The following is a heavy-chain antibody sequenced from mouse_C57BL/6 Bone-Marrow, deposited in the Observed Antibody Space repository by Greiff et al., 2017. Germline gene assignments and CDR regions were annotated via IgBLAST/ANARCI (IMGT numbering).Heavy chain of an antibody. CDR3: TTAGSSGYFDY. CDR1: GFNIKDDY. V-gene: IGHV14-4*01. Sequence: VQLQQSGAELVRPGASVKLSCTASGFNIKDDYMHWVKQRPEQGLEWIGWIDPENGDTEYASKFQGKATITADTSSNTAYLQLSSLTSEDTAVYYCTTAGSSGYFDYWGQGTTLTVSS. J-gene: IGHJ2*01. D-gene: IGHD3-2*02. CDR2: IDPENGDT.